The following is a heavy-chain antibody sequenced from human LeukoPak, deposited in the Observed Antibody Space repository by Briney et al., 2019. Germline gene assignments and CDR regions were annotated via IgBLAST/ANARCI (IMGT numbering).Heavy chain of an antibody. CDR3: ARDQGYFDY. V-gene: IGHV4-30-2*01. J-gene: IGHJ4*02. CDR2: IYHSGST. Sequence: PSETLSLTCAVSGGSISSGGYSWRWIRQPPGKGLEWIGYIYHSGSTYYNPSLKSRVTISVDRSKNQFSLKLSSVTAADTAVYYCARDQGYFDYWGQGTLVTVSS. CDR1: GGSISSGGYS.